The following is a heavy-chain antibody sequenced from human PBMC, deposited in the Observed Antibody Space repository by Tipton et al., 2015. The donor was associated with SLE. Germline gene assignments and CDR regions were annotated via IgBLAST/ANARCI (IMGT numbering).Heavy chain of an antibody. CDR2: IRYDGSNK. Sequence: SLRLSCAASGFTFNSYGMHWVRQAPGKGLEWVAFIRYDGSNKYYADSVKGRFPISRDNSKNTLYLQMNSLRAEDTAVYYCAKVLEGLWSALGYWGQGTLVTVSS. J-gene: IGHJ4*02. V-gene: IGHV3-30*02. CDR1: GFTFNSYG. CDR3: AKVLEGLWSALGY. D-gene: IGHD3-3*01.